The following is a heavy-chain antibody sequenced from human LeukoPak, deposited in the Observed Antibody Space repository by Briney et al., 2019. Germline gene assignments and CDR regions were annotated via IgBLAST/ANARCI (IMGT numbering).Heavy chain of an antibody. D-gene: IGHD4-23*01. Sequence: SETLSLTCTVSGGSISSHYWSWIRQPPGKGLEWIGYIYYSGSTNYNPSFKSRVTISVDASKNQFSLKLSSVTAADTAVYYCARLNGGNWGPGILVTVSS. V-gene: IGHV4-59*11. CDR1: GGSISSHY. J-gene: IGHJ4*02. CDR2: IYYSGST. CDR3: ARLNGGN.